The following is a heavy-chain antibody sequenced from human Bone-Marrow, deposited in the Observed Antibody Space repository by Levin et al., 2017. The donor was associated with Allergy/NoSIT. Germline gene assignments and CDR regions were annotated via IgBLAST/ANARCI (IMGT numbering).Heavy chain of an antibody. CDR1: GFTFSTSW. V-gene: IGHV3-7*01. D-gene: IGHD4-17*01. CDR3: AHPTVARGLGY. J-gene: IGHJ4*02. CDR2: INQDGTAK. Sequence: PSETLSLTCAASGFTFSTSWMIWVRQAPGKGLEWVANINQDGTAKQYVDSVKGRFTISRDNAENSLYLQMNNLRAEDTAVYYCAHPTVARGLGYWGPGTLVTVSS.